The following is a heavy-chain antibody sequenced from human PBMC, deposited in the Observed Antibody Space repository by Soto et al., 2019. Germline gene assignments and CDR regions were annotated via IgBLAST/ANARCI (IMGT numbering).Heavy chain of an antibody. D-gene: IGHD3-22*01. CDR1: GYTFTSYW. V-gene: IGHV5-51*01. Sequence: LKISCKASGYTFTSYWIGWVRQMPGKGLEWMGIIYPSNSETRFSPSFQGQVTLSADKSIFTAYLQWSSLKASDTAIYYCARQAYHYDTYSFGYWGQGTLVTVSS. CDR3: ARQAYHYDTYSFGY. CDR2: IYPSNSET. J-gene: IGHJ4*02.